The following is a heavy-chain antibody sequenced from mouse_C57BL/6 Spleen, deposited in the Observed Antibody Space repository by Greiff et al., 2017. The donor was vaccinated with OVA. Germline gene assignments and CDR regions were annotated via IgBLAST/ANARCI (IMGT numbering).Heavy chain of an antibody. CDR1: GYSITSGYY. D-gene: IGHD1-1*01. Sequence: DVQLVESGPGLVKPSQSLSLTCSVTGYSITSGYYWNWIRQFPGNKLEWMGYISYDGSNNYNPSLKNRISITRDTSKNQFFLKLNSVTTEDTATYYCARATTVVAVDYWGQGTTLTVSS. V-gene: IGHV3-6*01. J-gene: IGHJ2*01. CDR2: ISYDGSN. CDR3: ARATTVVAVDY.